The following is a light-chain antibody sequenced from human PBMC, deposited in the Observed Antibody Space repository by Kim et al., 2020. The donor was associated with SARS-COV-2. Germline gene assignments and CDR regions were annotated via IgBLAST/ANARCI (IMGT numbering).Light chain of an antibody. Sequence: EIVLTQSPVTLSLSPGERATLSCRASQTVRNYLAWYQQKRGQPPRLLIYDASNRATGIPARFSGSGSGTDFTLTISSLEPEDFAVYYCQHRSDWPLTFGGGTKRDIK. CDR1: QTVRNY. J-gene: IGKJ4*01. CDR2: DAS. CDR3: QHRSDWPLT. V-gene: IGKV3-11*01.